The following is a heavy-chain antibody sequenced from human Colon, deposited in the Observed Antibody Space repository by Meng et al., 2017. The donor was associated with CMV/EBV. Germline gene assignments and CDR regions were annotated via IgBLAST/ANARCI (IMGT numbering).Heavy chain of an antibody. Sequence: SATLPLTCTVFDDSFNSYYWSWVRQSPGGGLEWLGDVMSSGTTQYNPSCQSRVTISVDTSRRQVFLMLRSVTTADTAVFYCARDGGGRRRYLFWDYWGLGTLVTVSS. D-gene: IGHD2/OR15-2a*01. V-gene: IGHV4-59*01. CDR1: DDSFNSYY. CDR3: ARDGGGRRRYLFWDY. J-gene: IGHJ4*02. CDR2: VMSSGTT.